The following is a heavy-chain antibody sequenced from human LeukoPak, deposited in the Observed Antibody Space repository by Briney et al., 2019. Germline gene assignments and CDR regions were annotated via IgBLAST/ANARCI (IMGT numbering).Heavy chain of an antibody. D-gene: IGHD3-22*01. Sequence: GGSLRLSCAASGFTVSSNYMSWVRQAPGKGLEWVSVIYSGGSTYYADSVKGRFSISRDNSKNTLYLQMNSLRAGDTAVYYCVRDDDRPDNGLDYWGQGTLVTVSS. CDR3: VRDDDRPDNGLDY. J-gene: IGHJ4*02. V-gene: IGHV3-66*01. CDR2: IYSGGST. CDR1: GFTVSSNY.